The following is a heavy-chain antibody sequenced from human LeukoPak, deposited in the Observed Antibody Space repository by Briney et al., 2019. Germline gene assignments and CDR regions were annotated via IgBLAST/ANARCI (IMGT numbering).Heavy chain of an antibody. CDR2: INPSGGST. V-gene: IGHV1-46*01. CDR3: AKDDILTGYYGYLLDY. D-gene: IGHD3-9*01. CDR1: GYTFTTYY. Sequence: ASVKVSCKASGYTFTTYYMHWVRQAPGQGVEWMGIINPSGGSTSYAQKFQGRVTMTRDTSTSTVYMELSSLRSEDTAVYYCAKDDILTGYYGYLLDYWGQGTLVTVSS. J-gene: IGHJ4*02.